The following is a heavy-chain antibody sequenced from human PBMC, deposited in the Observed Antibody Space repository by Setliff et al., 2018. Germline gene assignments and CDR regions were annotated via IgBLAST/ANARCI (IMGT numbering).Heavy chain of an antibody. CDR1: GGSISSYY. CDR2: INYSGST. Sequence: SETLSITCTVSGGSISSYYWSWIRQHPGKGLEWIGDINYSGSTNYNPSLKSRVTISEDMSKNRFSLKVSSVTAADTAIYYCALSSSWFKDFQHWGQGTLVTVSS. J-gene: IGHJ1*01. CDR3: ALSSSWFKDFQH. V-gene: IGHV4-59*01. D-gene: IGHD6-13*01.